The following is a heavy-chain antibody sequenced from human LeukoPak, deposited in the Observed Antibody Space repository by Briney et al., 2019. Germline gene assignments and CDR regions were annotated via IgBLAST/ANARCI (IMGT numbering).Heavy chain of an antibody. CDR1: GFTFSSYN. V-gene: IGHV3-21*04. Sequence: GGSLRLSCAASGFTFSSYNMNWVRQAPGKGLEWVSSITSGSSYIYYADSVKGRFTISRDNAKNSLYLQMNSLRAEDTAVYYCARAPADDFWSGEFDYWGQGTLVTVSS. CDR3: ARAPADDFWSGEFDY. CDR2: ITSGSSYI. J-gene: IGHJ4*02. D-gene: IGHD3-3*01.